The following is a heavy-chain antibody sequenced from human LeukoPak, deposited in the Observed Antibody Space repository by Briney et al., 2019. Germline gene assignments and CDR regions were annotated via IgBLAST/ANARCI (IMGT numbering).Heavy chain of an antibody. J-gene: IGHJ2*01. D-gene: IGHD1-26*01. CDR2: INGDGSST. CDR1: GFTFSNYW. Sequence: GGSLRLSCAASGFTFSNYWMHWVRQDPGKGLLWVSRINGDGSSTAYADSVKGRFTISRDSSRNTLFLHMNTLRAEDTAIYYCAKDRTVGASYWYFDLWGRGTLVTVSS. CDR3: AKDRTVGASYWYFDL. V-gene: IGHV3-74*01.